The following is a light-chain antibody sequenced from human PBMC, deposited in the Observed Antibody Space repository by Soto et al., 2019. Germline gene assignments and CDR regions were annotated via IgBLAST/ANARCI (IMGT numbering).Light chain of an antibody. J-gene: IGKJ1*01. V-gene: IGKV1-6*01. CDR1: TGIRTD. CDR2: AAT. CDR3: LQDYNYPWT. Sequence: IQMTQSPSTLSASVGDRFTITCRASTGIRTDLSWYQQKPGKVPKVLIYAATSLHSGVPSRFSGSGSGTDFTLTISSLQPEDFATYYCLQDYNYPWTFGQGTKVDIK.